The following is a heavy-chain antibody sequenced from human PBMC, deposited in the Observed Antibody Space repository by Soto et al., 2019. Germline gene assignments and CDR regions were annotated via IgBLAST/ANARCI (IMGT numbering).Heavy chain of an antibody. D-gene: IGHD5-12*01. J-gene: IGHJ4*02. V-gene: IGHV3-48*02. Sequence: GGSLRLSCAASGFTFSSYSMNWVRQAPGKGLEWVSYISSSSSTIYYADSVKGRFTISRDNAKNSLYLQMNSLRDEDTAVYYCARDVSMSGSEMATISYYFDYWGQGTLVTVSS. CDR2: ISSSSSTI. CDR3: ARDVSMSGSEMATISYYFDY. CDR1: GFTFSSYS.